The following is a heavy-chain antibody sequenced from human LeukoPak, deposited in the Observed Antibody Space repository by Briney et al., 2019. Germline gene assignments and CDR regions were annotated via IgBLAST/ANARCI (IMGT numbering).Heavy chain of an antibody. CDR3: ASVTMVVSRSEAGAFDI. D-gene: IGHD5/OR15-5a*01. CDR2: IIPMFGTA. CDR1: GGTFSSYA. J-gene: IGHJ3*02. V-gene: IGHV1-69*05. Sequence: SVKVSCKASGGTFSSYAITWVRQAPGQGLEWMGGIIPMFGTANYAQKLQGRVTITTDESTRTAYMDLSSLRSEDTAVYYCASVTMVVSRSEAGAFDIWGQGTLVTVSS.